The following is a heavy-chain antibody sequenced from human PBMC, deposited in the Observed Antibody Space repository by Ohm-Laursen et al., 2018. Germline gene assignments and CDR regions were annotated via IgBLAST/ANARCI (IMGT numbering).Heavy chain of an antibody. J-gene: IGHJ4*02. V-gene: IGHV4-4*07. CDR1: GGSISSYY. CDR2: IYTSGST. CDR3: ARSYCSGGSCYSSY. D-gene: IGHD2-15*01. Sequence: GTLSLTCTVSGGSISSYYWSWIRQPAGKGLEWIGRIYTSGSTNYNPSLKSRVTMSVDTSKNHFSLRLGYGTAADTAVYYCARSYCSGGSCYSSYWGQGTLVTVSS.